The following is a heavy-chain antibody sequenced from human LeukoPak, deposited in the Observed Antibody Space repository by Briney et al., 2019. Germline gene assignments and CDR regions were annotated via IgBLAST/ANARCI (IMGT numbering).Heavy chain of an antibody. CDR2: ISYDGSNK. CDR1: GFTFSSYG. V-gene: IGHV3-30*03. CDR3: ARRRYCSSTSCYTFDY. J-gene: IGHJ4*02. Sequence: GGSLRLSCAASGFTFSSYGMHWVRQAPGKGLEWVAVISYDGSNKYYADSVKGRFTISRDNSKNTLYLQMNSLRAEDTAVYYCARRRYCSSTSCYTFDYWGQGTLVTVSS. D-gene: IGHD2-2*02.